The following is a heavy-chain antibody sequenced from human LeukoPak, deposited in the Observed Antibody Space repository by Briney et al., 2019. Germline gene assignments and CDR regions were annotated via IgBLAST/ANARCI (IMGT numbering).Heavy chain of an antibody. CDR1: GGSISSYY. D-gene: IGHD5-24*01. CDR2: IYYSGST. J-gene: IGHJ5*02. Sequence: PSETLSLTCTVSGGSISSYYRSWIRQPPGKGLEWIGYIYYSGSTNYNPSLKSRVTISVDTSKNQFSLKLSSVTAADTAVYYCARASRDGYNAHWFDPWGQGTLVTVSS. CDR3: ARASRDGYNAHWFDP. V-gene: IGHV4-59*01.